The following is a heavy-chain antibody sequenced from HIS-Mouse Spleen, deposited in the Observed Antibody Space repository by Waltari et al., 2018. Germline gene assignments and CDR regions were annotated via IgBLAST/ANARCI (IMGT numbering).Heavy chain of an antibody. V-gene: IGHV3-66*01. CDR1: GFTVSSNY. CDR3: ARSNWYFDY. D-gene: IGHD7-27*01. J-gene: IGHJ4*02. CDR2: IYSGSRT. Sequence: EVQLVESGGGLVQPGGSLRLSCAASGFTVSSNYMSWVRQAPGKGLEWVSVIYSGSRTYYADSVKGRFTISRDNSKNTLYLQLNSLRAEDTAVYYCARSNWYFDYWGQGTLVTVSS.